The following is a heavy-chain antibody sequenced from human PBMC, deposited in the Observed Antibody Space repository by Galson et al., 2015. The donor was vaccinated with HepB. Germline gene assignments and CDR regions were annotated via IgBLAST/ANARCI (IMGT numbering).Heavy chain of an antibody. CDR1: GFTFSNAW. CDR2: IKSKTDGGTT. V-gene: IGHV3-15*01. D-gene: IGHD2-15*01. CDR3: TTETGYCSGGSCSNIRFQH. Sequence: SLRLSCAASGFTFSNAWMSWVRQAPGKGLEWVGRIKSKTDGGTTDYAAPVKGRFTISRDDSKNTLYLQMNSLKTEDTAVYYCTTETGYCSGGSCSNIRFQHWGQGTLVTVSS. J-gene: IGHJ1*01.